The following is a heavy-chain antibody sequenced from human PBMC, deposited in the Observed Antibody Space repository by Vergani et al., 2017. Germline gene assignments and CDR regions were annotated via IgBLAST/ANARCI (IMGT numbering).Heavy chain of an antibody. Sequence: QVQLQESGPGLVKSSETLSLTCSVSFDSIRNLYCNWIRQPPGKGLEWIGSIHYSEKTNYNPSLKTRVTISVDTSKNQFCLTLTSVTAADTAVDYCASDTHSGQRGDRWGQGILVTVTS. CDR2: IHYSEKT. J-gene: IGHJ4*02. CDR1: FDSIRNLY. CDR3: ASDTHSGQRGDR. D-gene: IGHD3-16*01. V-gene: IGHV4-59*11.